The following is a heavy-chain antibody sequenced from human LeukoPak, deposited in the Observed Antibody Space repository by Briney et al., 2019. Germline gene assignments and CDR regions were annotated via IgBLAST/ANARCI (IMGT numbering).Heavy chain of an antibody. J-gene: IGHJ4*02. D-gene: IGHD5-18*01. CDR1: GYTFTSYG. Sequence: ASVKVSCKASGYTFTSYGISWVRQAPGQGLEWMGWISAYNGNTNYAQKLQGRVTMTTDTSTSTAYKELRSLRSDDTAVYYCARDSDTAMDPFFDYWGQGTLVTVSS. CDR3: ARDSDTAMDPFFDY. CDR2: ISAYNGNT. V-gene: IGHV1-18*01.